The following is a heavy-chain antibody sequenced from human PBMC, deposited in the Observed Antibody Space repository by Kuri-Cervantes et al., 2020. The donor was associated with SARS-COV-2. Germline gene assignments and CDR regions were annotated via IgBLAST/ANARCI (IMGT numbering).Heavy chain of an antibody. Sequence: ETLSLTCAASGFTSSSYSMNWVRQAPGKGLEWVSYISSSSSTIYYADSVKGRFTISRDNAKNSLYLQMNSLRAEDTAVYYCAKDRLTVAGWGLPDPLYYFDYWGQGALVTVSS. V-gene: IGHV3-48*01. CDR3: AKDRLTVAGWGLPDPLYYFDY. CDR2: ISSSSSTI. D-gene: IGHD6-19*01. CDR1: GFTSSSYS. J-gene: IGHJ4*02.